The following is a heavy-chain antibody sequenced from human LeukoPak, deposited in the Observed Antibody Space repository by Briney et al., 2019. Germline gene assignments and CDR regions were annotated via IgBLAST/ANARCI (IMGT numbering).Heavy chain of an antibody. D-gene: IGHD3-22*01. CDR3: ATKPGTYYYDSSGYLDY. CDR2: FDPEDGET. Sequence: ASEKVSCKVSGYTLTELSMHWVRQAPGKGLEWMGGFDPEDGETIYAQKFQGRVTMTEDTSTDTAYMELSSLRSEDTAVYYCATKPGTYYYDSSGYLDYWGQGTLVTVSS. V-gene: IGHV1-24*01. CDR1: GYTLTELS. J-gene: IGHJ4*02.